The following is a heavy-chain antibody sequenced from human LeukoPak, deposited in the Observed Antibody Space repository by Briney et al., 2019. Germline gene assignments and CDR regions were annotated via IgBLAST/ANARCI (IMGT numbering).Heavy chain of an antibody. Sequence: GGSLRLSCAASGFTFSSYWMHWVRQAPGKGLLWVSRINGDGSSTSYADSVKGRFTISRDNAKNTLYLQVNSLRAEDTAVYYCASHRYSGTYMAYWGQGTLVTVSS. V-gene: IGHV3-74*01. CDR3: ASHRYSGTYMAY. D-gene: IGHD1-26*01. CDR2: INGDGSST. CDR1: GFTFSSYW. J-gene: IGHJ4*02.